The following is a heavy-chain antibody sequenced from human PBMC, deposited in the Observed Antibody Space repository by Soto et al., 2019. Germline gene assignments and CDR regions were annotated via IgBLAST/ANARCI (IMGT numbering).Heavy chain of an antibody. CDR1: GYTFTSYG. CDR3: ASWYYGSGSYFDSDY. V-gene: IGHV1-18*01. D-gene: IGHD3-10*01. J-gene: IGHJ4*01. CDR2: ISAYNGNT. Sequence: ASVKVSCKASGYTFTSYGITWVRQAPGQGLEWMGWISAYNGNTNYAQKFQGRVTMTTDTSTSTAYMELRSLRSDDTAVYYCASWYYGSGSYFDSDYWGHGTLVTVSS.